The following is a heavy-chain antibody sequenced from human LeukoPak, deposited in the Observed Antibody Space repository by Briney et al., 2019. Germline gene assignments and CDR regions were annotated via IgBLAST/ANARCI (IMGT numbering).Heavy chain of an antibody. CDR1: GGSFSGYY. CDR2: INHSGGT. J-gene: IGHJ3*02. V-gene: IGHV4-34*01. Sequence: PSETLSLTCAVYGGSFSGYYWSWIRQPPGKGLEWIGEINHSGGTNYNPSLKSRVTISVDTSKNQFSLKLSSVTAADTAVYYCARSVRYCSSTSCYGRAFDIWGQGTMVTVSS. CDR3: ARSVRYCSSTSCYGRAFDI. D-gene: IGHD2-2*01.